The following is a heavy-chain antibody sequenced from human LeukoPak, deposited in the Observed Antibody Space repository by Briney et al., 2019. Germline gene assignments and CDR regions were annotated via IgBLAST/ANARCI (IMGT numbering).Heavy chain of an antibody. J-gene: IGHJ4*02. V-gene: IGHV4-34*01. CDR1: GGSFSASY. CDR2: IHHSGNT. D-gene: IGHD3-16*01. CDR3: ASLHLGHYFFDY. Sequence: PSETLSLTCAVYGGSFSASYWSLIRQPPGKGLEWIGEIHHSGNTNYNPSLESRVTISIDTSKKQFSLKLTSVTAAETAMYYCASLHLGHYFFDYWGQGTLVTVSS.